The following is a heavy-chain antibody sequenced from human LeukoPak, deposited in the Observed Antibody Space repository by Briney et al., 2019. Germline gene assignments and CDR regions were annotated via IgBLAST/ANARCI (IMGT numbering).Heavy chain of an antibody. J-gene: IGHJ4*02. CDR1: GFTVSSNY. CDR3: ASESGYHAPIDF. CDR2: VYSGGST. D-gene: IGHD3-3*01. V-gene: IGHV3-66*02. Sequence: GGSLRLSCAASGFTVSSNYMSWVRQAPGKGLEWVSVVYSGGSTYYADSVKGRFTISRDNSKITLYLQMNSLRAEDTAVYYCASESGYHAPIDFWGQGTLVTVSS.